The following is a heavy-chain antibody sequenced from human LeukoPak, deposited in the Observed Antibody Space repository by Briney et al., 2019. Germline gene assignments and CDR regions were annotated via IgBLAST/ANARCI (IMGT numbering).Heavy chain of an antibody. CDR1: GFTFSSYA. V-gene: IGHV3-23*01. CDR3: AKRLRDTNSWYYFNY. D-gene: IGHD6-13*01. J-gene: IGHJ4*02. CDR2: ISGSGGST. Sequence: GGSLRLSCAASGFTFSSYAMSWVRQAPGNGLEWVSTISGSGGSTYYADSVKGRFTISRDNSKNTPYLHMNSLRAEDTAIYYCAKRLRDTNSWYYFNYWGQGTLSPSPQ.